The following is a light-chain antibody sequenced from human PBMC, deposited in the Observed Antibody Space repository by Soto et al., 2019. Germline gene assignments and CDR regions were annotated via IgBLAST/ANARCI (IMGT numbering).Light chain of an antibody. V-gene: IGKV2D-29*01. CDR3: MHRIQFPPT. Sequence: DIVMTQTPLSLSVTPGQPASISCKSSQSLLHSDGKTYLYWYLQKPGQPPQLLIYEVSNRFSGVPERFSGSESETDFKLKISRIEAEDVGAHYCMHRIQFPPTFCPGTKVDIK. CDR1: QSLLHSDGKTY. CDR2: EVS. J-gene: IGKJ3*01.